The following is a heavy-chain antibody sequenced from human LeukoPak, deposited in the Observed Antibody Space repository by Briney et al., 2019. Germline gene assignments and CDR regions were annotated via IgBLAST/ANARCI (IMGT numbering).Heavy chain of an antibody. CDR1: GFTFSSYA. CDR3: ARRGESTNYGDYRFDS. J-gene: IGHJ4*02. V-gene: IGHV3-23*01. D-gene: IGHD4-17*01. Sequence: GGSLRLSCAASGFTFSSYAMSWVRQAPGKGLEWVSATSGSGGNAYYADSVKGRFTISRDNSKNTLYLQMNSLRAEDTAVYYCARRGESTNYGDYRFDSWGQGTLVTVSS. CDR2: TSGSGGNA.